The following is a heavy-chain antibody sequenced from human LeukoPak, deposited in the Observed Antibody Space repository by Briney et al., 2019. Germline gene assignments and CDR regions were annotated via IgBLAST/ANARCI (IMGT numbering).Heavy chain of an antibody. J-gene: IGHJ6*02. CDR2: IHNDGSGA. V-gene: IGHV3-74*03. D-gene: IGHD1-26*01. Sequence: GGSLRLSCAASGFAFAKSWMHWVRHAPGKGLVWVSRIHNDGSGATYADFVKGRFTISRDNAKNSLYLQMNSLRADDTAVYYCAREGGNYDLDVWGQGTTVTVSS. CDR1: GFAFAKSW. CDR3: AREGGNYDLDV.